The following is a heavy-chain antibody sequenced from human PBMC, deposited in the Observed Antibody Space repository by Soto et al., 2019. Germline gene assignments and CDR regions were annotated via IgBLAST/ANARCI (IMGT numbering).Heavy chain of an antibody. CDR2: ISGSDGST. Sequence: GGSLRVSCAASGLTFNSYAMSWVRQAPGKGLEWVSAISGSDGSTYYADSVKGRFTISRDNSKNTLYLQMSSLRAEDTAVYYCASPPRATVTDNIFDYWGQGTLVTVSS. D-gene: IGHD4-17*01. J-gene: IGHJ4*02. CDR3: ASPPRATVTDNIFDY. CDR1: GLTFNSYA. V-gene: IGHV3-23*01.